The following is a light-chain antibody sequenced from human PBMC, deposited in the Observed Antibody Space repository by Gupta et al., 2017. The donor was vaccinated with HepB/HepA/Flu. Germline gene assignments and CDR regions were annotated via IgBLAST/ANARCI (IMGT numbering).Light chain of an antibody. CDR3: SSYAGSNNVV. CDR1: SSDVGGYNH. J-gene: IGLJ2*01. CDR2: EVN. Sequence: VTLSCTGTSSDVGGYNHVSWYQQHPGTAPKLMIFEVNQRPSGVPDRFSGSKSGNTASLTVSGLQADDEANYYCSSYAGSNNVVFGGGTKLTVL. V-gene: IGLV2-8*01.